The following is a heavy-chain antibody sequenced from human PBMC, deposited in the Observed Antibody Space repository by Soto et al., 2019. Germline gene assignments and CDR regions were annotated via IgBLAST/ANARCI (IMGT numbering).Heavy chain of an antibody. CDR2: IIPIFGTA. V-gene: IGHV1-69*13. D-gene: IGHD2-2*02. Sequence: GASVKVSCKASGGTFSSYAISWVRQAPGQGXEWMGGIIPIFGTANYAQKFQGRVTITADESTSTAYMELSSLRSEDTAVYYCARTGPCGSSTSCYNYYYYGMDVWGQGTTVTVSS. J-gene: IGHJ6*02. CDR1: GGTFSSYA. CDR3: ARTGPCGSSTSCYNYYYYGMDV.